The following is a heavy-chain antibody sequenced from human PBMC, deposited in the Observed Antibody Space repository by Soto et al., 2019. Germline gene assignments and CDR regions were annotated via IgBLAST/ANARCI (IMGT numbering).Heavy chain of an antibody. D-gene: IGHD2-15*01. J-gene: IGHJ5*02. CDR2: FNGNGGGT. CDR3: AKDNSLHWFDP. V-gene: IGHV3-23*01. Sequence: EVQLLESGGGLVQPGGSLRLACATSGFSFSTYAMTWVRQAPGKGLEWVSTFNGNGGGTYYAGSVKGRFTISRDNSKNTLYLQMYSLIAEDTATYYCAKDNSLHWFDPWGQGTLVSVSS. CDR1: GFSFSTYA.